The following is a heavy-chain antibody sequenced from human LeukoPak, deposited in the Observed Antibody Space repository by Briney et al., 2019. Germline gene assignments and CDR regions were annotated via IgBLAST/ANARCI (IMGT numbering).Heavy chain of an antibody. CDR1: GFTLSND. V-gene: IGHV3-21*01. CDR2: ISTSSRYI. J-gene: IGHJ5*02. Sequence: GSLRLSCAASGFTLSNDMNWVRQPPGKGLEWVSSISTSSRYIYYKDSVRGRFTISRDDAKNSLYLEMNSLRAEDTAVYYCARADCSSSTCYLRRSWFDPWGQGTLVTVS. D-gene: IGHD2-2*01. CDR3: ARADCSSSTCYLRRSWFDP.